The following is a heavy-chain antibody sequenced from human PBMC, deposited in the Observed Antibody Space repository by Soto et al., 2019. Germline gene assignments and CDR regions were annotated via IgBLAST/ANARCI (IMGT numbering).Heavy chain of an antibody. CDR1: GGSISSGGYY. CDR3: ASYGFGRTSPLYQDAFDI. V-gene: IGHV4-31*03. CDR2: IYYSGST. J-gene: IGHJ3*02. Sequence: SETLSLTCTVSGGSISSGGYYWSWIRQHPGKGLEWIGYIYYSGSTYYNPSLKSRVTISVDTSKNQFSLKLSSVTAADTAVYYCASYGFGRTSPLYQDAFDIWGQGTMVTVSS. D-gene: IGHD2-2*01.